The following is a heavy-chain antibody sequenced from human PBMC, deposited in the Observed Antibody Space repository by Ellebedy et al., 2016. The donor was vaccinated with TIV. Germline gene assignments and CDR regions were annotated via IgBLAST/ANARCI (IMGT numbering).Heavy chain of an antibody. CDR2: ISWDGGST. CDR1: GFTFDDYT. D-gene: IGHD5-18*01. CDR3: AKDLQIWSHAATHTYYYYYGMDV. J-gene: IGHJ6*02. V-gene: IGHV3-43*01. Sequence: GESLKISCATSGFTFDDYTMHWVRQAPGKGLEWVSLISWDGGSTYYADSVKGRFTISRDNSKNSLYLQMNSLRTEDTALYYCAKDLQIWSHAATHTYYYYYGMDVWGQGTTVTVSS.